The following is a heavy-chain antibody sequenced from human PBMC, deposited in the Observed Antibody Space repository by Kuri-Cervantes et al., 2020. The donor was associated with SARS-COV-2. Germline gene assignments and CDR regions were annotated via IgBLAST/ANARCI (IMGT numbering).Heavy chain of an antibody. V-gene: IGHV4-30-4*08. D-gene: IGHD3-3*01. J-gene: IGHJ4*02. CDR1: GGSISSGDYY. CDR2: NYYSGST. Sequence: SETLSLTCTVSGGSISSGDYYWIWIRQPPGKGLEWIGYNYYSGSTYYNPSLKSRVTISVDTSKNQFSLKLSSVTAADTAVYYCARGDFWSGYYFDYWGQGTLVTVSS. CDR3: ARGDFWSGYYFDY.